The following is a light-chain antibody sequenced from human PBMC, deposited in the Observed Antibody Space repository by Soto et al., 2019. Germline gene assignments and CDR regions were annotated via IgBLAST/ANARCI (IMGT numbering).Light chain of an antibody. J-gene: IGLJ2*01. CDR1: SSNIGSRT. Sequence: QSVLTQPPSASATPGQRVTISCSGSSSNIGSRTVNWYQQLPGSAPKLLVYNDKQRPSGVPDRFSGSKSGTSASLAISGLQSEDEADYYCAAWDDSLHVIFGGGTKVTVL. V-gene: IGLV1-44*01. CDR2: NDK. CDR3: AAWDDSLHVI.